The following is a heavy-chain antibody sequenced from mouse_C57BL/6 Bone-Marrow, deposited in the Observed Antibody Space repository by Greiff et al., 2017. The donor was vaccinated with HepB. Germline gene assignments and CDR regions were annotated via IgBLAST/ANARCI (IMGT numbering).Heavy chain of an antibody. CDR3: ARWLSYYYAMDY. V-gene: IGHV1-59*01. J-gene: IGHJ4*01. Sequence: QVQLQQPGAELVRPGTSVKLSCKASGYTFTSYWMHWVKQRPGQGLEWIGVIDPSDSYTNYNQKFKGKATLTVDTSSSTADMQLSSLTSEDSAVYYCARWLSYYYAMDYWGQGTSVTVSS. CDR1: GYTFTSYW. D-gene: IGHD2-2*01. CDR2: IDPSDSYT.